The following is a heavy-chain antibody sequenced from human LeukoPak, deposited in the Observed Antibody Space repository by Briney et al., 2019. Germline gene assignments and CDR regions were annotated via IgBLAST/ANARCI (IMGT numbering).Heavy chain of an antibody. Sequence: PSETLSLTCTVSGGSISSSSYYWGWIRQPPGKGLEWIGSIYYSGSTYYNPSLKSRVTISVDTSKNQFSLKLSSVTAADTAVYYCARHSGSCYSGHCIHDYWGQGTLVTVSS. J-gene: IGHJ4*02. CDR1: GGSISSSSYY. V-gene: IGHV4-39*01. D-gene: IGHD2-15*01. CDR2: IYYSGST. CDR3: ARHSGSCYSGHCIHDY.